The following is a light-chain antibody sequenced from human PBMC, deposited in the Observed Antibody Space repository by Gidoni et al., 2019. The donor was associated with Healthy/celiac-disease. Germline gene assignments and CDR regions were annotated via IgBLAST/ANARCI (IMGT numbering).Light chain of an antibody. J-gene: IGLJ2*01. CDR3: QAWDSSTAV. CDR1: KLGDKY. Sequence: SSELTQPPSVSVSPGQTASITCSGDKLGDKYACWYQQKPGQSPVLVIYQDSKRPSGIPERFSGSNSWNTATLTISGTQAMDEADYYCQAWDSSTAVFGGGTKLTVL. V-gene: IGLV3-1*01. CDR2: QDS.